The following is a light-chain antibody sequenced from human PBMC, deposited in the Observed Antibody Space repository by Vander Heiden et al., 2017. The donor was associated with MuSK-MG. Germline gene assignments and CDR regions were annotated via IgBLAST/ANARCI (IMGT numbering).Light chain of an antibody. Sequence: EIVMTQSPATLSVSPGERATLSCRASQSVSSYLAWYQLKPGQAPRLLIYGASTRATDIPARFSGSGYGAEFTLTISSRQSEDFAVYYCQQDSDWPKFTFGGGTKVEIK. J-gene: IGKJ4*01. CDR3: QQDSDWPKFT. V-gene: IGKV3-15*01. CDR1: QSVSSY. CDR2: GAS.